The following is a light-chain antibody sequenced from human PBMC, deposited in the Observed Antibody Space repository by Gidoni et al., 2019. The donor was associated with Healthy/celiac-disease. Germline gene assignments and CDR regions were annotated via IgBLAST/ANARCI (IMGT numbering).Light chain of an antibody. V-gene: IGKV3-20*01. Sequence: CRASQSVSSSYLAWYQQKPGQAPRLLIYGASSRATGIPDRFSGSGSGTDFTLTISRLEPEDFAVYYCQQYGSSPLTFGGXTKVEIK. J-gene: IGKJ4*01. CDR2: GAS. CDR3: QQYGSSPLT. CDR1: QSVSSSY.